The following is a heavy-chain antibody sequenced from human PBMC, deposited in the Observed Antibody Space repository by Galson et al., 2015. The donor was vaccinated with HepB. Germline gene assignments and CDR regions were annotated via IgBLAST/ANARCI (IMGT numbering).Heavy chain of an antibody. Sequence: LSLTCAVYGGSFSGDSWSWIRQPPGKGLEWIGEINHSRGTHYNPSLESRVTISVDTSKNQFSLNLTSVTAADTAVYYCAKGSSGRLIVATIRRYYYYYMDVWGKGATVTVSS. CDR2: INHSRGT. J-gene: IGHJ6*03. V-gene: IGHV4-34*01. D-gene: IGHD5-12*01. CDR1: GGSFSGDS. CDR3: AKGSSGRLIVATIRRYYYYYMDV.